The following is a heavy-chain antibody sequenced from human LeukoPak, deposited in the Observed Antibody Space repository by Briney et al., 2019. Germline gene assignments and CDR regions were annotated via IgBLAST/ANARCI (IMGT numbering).Heavy chain of an antibody. D-gene: IGHD6-19*01. CDR3: ARELVAGPLTYYYYGMDV. V-gene: IGHV3-7*01. CDR2: IKQDGSEK. J-gene: IGHJ6*02. Sequence: QSGGSLRLSCAASGFTFSSYWMSWVLQAPGKGLKWVANIKQDGSEKYYVDSVKGRFTISRDNAKNSLYLQMNSLRAEDTAVYYCARELVAGPLTYYYYGMDVWGQGTTVTVSS. CDR1: GFTFSSYW.